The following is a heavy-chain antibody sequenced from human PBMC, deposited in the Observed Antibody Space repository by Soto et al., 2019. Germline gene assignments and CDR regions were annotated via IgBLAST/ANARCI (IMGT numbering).Heavy chain of an antibody. D-gene: IGHD1-1*01. Sequence: SVKVSCKASGGTFSSYTISWVRQAPGQGLEWMGRIIPILGIANYAQKFQGRVTITADKSTSTAYMELSSLRSEDTAVYYCARTPTTQYNWSDPWGQGTLVTVSS. V-gene: IGHV1-69*02. CDR3: ARTPTTQYNWSDP. CDR1: GGTFSSYT. CDR2: IIPILGIA. J-gene: IGHJ5*02.